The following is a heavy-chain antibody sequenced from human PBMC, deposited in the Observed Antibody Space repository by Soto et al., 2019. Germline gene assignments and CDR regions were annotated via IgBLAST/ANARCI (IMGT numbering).Heavy chain of an antibody. J-gene: IGHJ5*02. D-gene: IGHD2-15*01. CDR3: ARHPVYCSGGSCYSNDGGWFDP. CDR1: GGSISSYY. CDR2: IYYSGST. V-gene: IGHV4-59*08. Sequence: SETLSLTCTVSGGSISSYYWSWIRQPPGKGLEWIGYIYYSGSTNYNPSLKSRVTISVDTSKNQFSLKLSSVTAADTAVYYCARHPVYCSGGSCYSNDGGWFDPWGQGTLVTVSS.